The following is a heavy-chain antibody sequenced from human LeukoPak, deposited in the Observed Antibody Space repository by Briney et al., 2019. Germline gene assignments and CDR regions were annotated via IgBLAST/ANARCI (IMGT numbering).Heavy chain of an antibody. CDR2: INPNSGGT. CDR3: ARTYYYDSSGPVTGY. D-gene: IGHD3-22*01. J-gene: IGHJ4*02. Sequence: GASVKVSCKASGYTFTGYYMHWVRQAPGQGLEWMGWINPNSGGTNYAQKFQGRVTMTRDTSISTAYMELSRLRSDDTAVYYCARTYYYDSSGPVTGYWGQGTLVTVSS. CDR1: GYTFTGYY. V-gene: IGHV1-2*02.